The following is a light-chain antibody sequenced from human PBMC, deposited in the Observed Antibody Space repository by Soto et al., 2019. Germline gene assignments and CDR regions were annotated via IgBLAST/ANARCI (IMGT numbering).Light chain of an antibody. Sequence: DIQMTQSPSSLSASVGDRVTITCRASESIRHFLNWYHQKPGKAPKLLIYATYSLQRGVPSRFSGSGSGTDFILTITSLQPEDFGTYYCQQSYGNPGFAPGTKVEI. CDR3: QQSYGNPG. CDR1: ESIRHF. J-gene: IGKJ3*01. V-gene: IGKV1-39*01. CDR2: ATY.